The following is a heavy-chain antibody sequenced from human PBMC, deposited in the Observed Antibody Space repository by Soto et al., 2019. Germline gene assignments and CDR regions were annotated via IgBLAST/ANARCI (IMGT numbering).Heavy chain of an antibody. CDR1: GFTFSRSA. V-gene: IGHV1-58*02. D-gene: IGHD2-21*01. Sequence: QMQLVQSGPEVKKPGTSVKVSCKASGFTFSRSAMQWVRQARGQRLEWIGWIVVGRGNTNYAQKFQERVNITRDMSTSSVYIQRGPMRPEDTAVHYCAADRDCGRPHCYPHNFDSWGQGTLVTVSS. CDR3: AADRDCGRPHCYPHNFDS. J-gene: IGHJ4*02. CDR2: IVVGRGNT.